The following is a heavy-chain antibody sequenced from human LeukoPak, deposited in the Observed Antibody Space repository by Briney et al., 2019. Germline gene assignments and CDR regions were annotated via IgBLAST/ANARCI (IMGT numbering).Heavy chain of an antibody. Sequence: GVSLRLSCAASGFTFSSYSMNWVRQAPGVGLDSVSYISSLSGTIYYADSVKGRFTISRDNAKNSLYLQMNSLRAEDTAVYYCAKDRCSNGVGCYYYYMDVWGKGTTVTISS. J-gene: IGHJ6*03. V-gene: IGHV3-48*01. CDR2: ISSLSGTI. CDR3: AKDRCSNGVGCYYYYMDV. CDR1: GFTFSSYS. D-gene: IGHD2-8*01.